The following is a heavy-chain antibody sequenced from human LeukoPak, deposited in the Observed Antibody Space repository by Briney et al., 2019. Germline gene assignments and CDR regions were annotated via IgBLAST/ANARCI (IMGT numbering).Heavy chain of an antibody. D-gene: IGHD1-14*01. CDR3: ARVSSARNGFDY. J-gene: IGHJ4*02. Sequence: SETLSPTCTVSGASLSSGGYYWGWIRKHPGMGLEWIGSIYYSGSTYYTPSLKSRVNISVDTSKSQFALNLTSVTAADTAVYFCARVSSARNGFDYWGQGTLVTVSS. V-gene: IGHV4-31*03. CDR2: IYYSGST. CDR1: GASLSSGGYY.